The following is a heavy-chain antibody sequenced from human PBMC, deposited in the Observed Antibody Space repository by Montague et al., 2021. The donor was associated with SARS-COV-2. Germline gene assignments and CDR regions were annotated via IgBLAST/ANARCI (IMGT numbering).Heavy chain of an antibody. CDR1: GGSISSYY. CDR2: IYTSGST. V-gene: IGHV4-4*07. J-gene: IGHJ6*03. Sequence: SETLSLTCTVSGGSISSYYWSWIRQPAGKGLEWIGRIYTSGSTNYNPSLKSRVTMSVDTSKNQFSLKLSSVTAVDTAVYYCAREGGITIFGVVIGSPYYYYMDVWGKGPRSPSP. D-gene: IGHD3-3*01. CDR3: AREGGITIFGVVIGSPYYYYMDV.